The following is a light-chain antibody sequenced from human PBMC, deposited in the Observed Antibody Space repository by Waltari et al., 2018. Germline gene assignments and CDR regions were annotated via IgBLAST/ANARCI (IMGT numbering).Light chain of an antibody. J-gene: IGLJ3*02. Sequence: QLVLTQSPSASASLGASVKLTCTLSSGHSSNIIAWHQQQPEKGPRYLMKVNSDGSHSKGDEVPDRFSGSSAGAGRHLTISRLQSEDEADYYCQTGGHGTWVFGGGTKLTVL. CDR2: VNSDGSH. CDR3: QTGGHGTWV. V-gene: IGLV4-69*01. CDR1: SGHSSNI.